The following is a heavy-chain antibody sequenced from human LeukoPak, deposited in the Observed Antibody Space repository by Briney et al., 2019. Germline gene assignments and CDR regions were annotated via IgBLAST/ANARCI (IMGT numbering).Heavy chain of an antibody. CDR1: GFTFSSYG. Sequence: PGGSLRLSCAASGFTFSSYGMHWVRQAPGKGLEWVAVIWYDGSNKYYADSVKGRFTISRGNSKNTLYLQMNSLRAEDTAVYYCATQLWASFDYWGQGTLVTVSS. V-gene: IGHV3-33*08. D-gene: IGHD5-18*01. CDR2: IWYDGSNK. CDR3: ATQLWASFDY. J-gene: IGHJ4*02.